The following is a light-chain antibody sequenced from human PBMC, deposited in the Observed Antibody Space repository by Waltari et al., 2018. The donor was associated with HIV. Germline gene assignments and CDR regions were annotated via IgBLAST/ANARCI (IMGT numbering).Light chain of an antibody. V-gene: IGKV3-20*01. CDR1: QSVRSSY. CDR2: DAF. CDR3: QQYGSSTLT. Sequence: EIVLTQSPGTLSLSPGERATLSCRAIQSVRSSYLAWYQQKPGQAPRLLIYDAFSRATGIRDRFSGSGSGTDFTLTISRLEPEDFAVYYCQQYGSSTLTFGGGTKVEIK. J-gene: IGKJ4*01.